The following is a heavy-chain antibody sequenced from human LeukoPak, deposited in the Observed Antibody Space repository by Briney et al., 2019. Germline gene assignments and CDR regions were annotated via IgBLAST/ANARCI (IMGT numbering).Heavy chain of an antibody. CDR3: AKQATDGSSWFLMDY. CDR1: GFTFSSYG. Sequence: PGRSLRLSCAASGFTFSSYGMHWVRQAPGKGLEWVAVISYDGSNKYYADSVKGRFTISRDNSKNTLYLQLNSLRPEDTALYYCAKQATDGSSWFLMDYWGQGTLVTVSS. V-gene: IGHV3-30*18. J-gene: IGHJ1*01. D-gene: IGHD6-13*01. CDR2: ISYDGSNK.